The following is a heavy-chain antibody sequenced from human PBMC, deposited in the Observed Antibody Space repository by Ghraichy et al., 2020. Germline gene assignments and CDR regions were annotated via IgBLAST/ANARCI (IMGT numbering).Heavy chain of an antibody. J-gene: IGHJ2*01. CDR1: SGSMSYYY. Sequence: SETLSLTCTVSSGSMSYYYWSWIRQPPGKGLEWIGYISYSGSATYNPSLKRPVTISVDTSKNQFSLKLSSVTAADTAVYYCARTGGTNYVDWYFDLWGRGPLVTVSS. D-gene: IGHD1-26*01. CDR2: ISYSGSA. V-gene: IGHV4-59*01. CDR3: ARTGGTNYVDWYFDL.